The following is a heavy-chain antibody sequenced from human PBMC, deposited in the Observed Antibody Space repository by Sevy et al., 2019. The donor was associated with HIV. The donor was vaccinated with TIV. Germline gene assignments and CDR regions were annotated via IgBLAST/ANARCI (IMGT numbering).Heavy chain of an antibody. CDR1: GFTFSDHY. CDR2: IRNRPNSYTT. V-gene: IGHV3-72*01. Sequence: GGSLRLSCAASGFTFSDHYVDWVRQAPGKGLEWVGRIRNRPNSYTTEYAASVKGRFTISRDDSRNSGYLQMNSLKTQDSAVYYCVRGPNCGVGGCQQISPYCLDVWGKWATVTVSS. D-gene: IGHD2-15*01. J-gene: IGHJ6*03. CDR3: VRGPNCGVGGCQQISPYCLDV.